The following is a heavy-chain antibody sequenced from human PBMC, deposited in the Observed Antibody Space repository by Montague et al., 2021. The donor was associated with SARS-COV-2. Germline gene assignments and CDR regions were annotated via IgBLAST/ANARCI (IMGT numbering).Heavy chain of an antibody. D-gene: IGHD6-13*01. CDR1: GFSLSTSGVG. CDR2: IYWDDDK. Sequence: PALVKPTQTLTLTCTFSGFSLSTSGVGVGWIRQPPGKALEWLAVIYWDDDKRYSPSLKRRLTITKDTSKNQVVLTMTNMDPVDTATYYCAHSSIAAAGTTRGRFDPWGQGTLVTVSS. V-gene: IGHV2-5*02. CDR3: AHSSIAAAGTTRGRFDP. J-gene: IGHJ5*02.